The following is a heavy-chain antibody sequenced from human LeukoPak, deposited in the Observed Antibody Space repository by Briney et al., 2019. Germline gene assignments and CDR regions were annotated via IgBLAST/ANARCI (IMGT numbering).Heavy chain of an antibody. CDR3: ARVYYASWSGQPLSQHWLDP. CDR1: GFSFSSYG. J-gene: IGHJ5*02. Sequence: PGGSLRLSCAASGFSFSSYGMNWVRQAPGKGLEWVSFISSISSYIYYADSVKGRFAISRDNAKNSLYLQMNGLRVEDTAVYYCARVYYASWSGQPLSQHWLDPWGQGTLVTVSS. V-gene: IGHV3-21*01. CDR2: ISSISSYI. D-gene: IGHD3-3*01.